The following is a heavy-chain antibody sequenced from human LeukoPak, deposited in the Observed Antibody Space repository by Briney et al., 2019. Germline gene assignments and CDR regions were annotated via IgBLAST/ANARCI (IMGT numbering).Heavy chain of an antibody. CDR1: GFTFSSYG. Sequence: PGGSLRLSCAASGFTFSSYGMSWVRQAPGKGLEWVSAISGSGGSTYYADSVKGRFTISRDNSKNTLYLQMNSLRAEDTAVYYCASYAQGDYDSSGSLDWFDPWGQGTLVTVSS. J-gene: IGHJ5*02. CDR3: ASYAQGDYDSSGSLDWFDP. CDR2: ISGSGGST. D-gene: IGHD3-22*01. V-gene: IGHV3-23*01.